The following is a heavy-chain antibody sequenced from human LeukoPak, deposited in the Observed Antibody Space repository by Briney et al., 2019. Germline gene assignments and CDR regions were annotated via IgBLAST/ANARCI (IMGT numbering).Heavy chain of an antibody. CDR2: ISWNNGSI. CDR1: GFTFDDYA. Sequence: GGSLRLSCAASGFTFDDYAMHWVRQAPGKGLEWVSGISWNNGSIGYADSVKGRFTISRDNAKNSLYLQMNSLRAEDTALYYCAKALYVVTGPLDYWGQGTLVTVSS. CDR3: AKALYVVTGPLDY. J-gene: IGHJ4*02. V-gene: IGHV3-9*01. D-gene: IGHD2-21*02.